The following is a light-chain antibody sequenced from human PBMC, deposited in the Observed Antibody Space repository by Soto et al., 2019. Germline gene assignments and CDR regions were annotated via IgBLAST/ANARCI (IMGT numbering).Light chain of an antibody. Sequence: QSALTQPRSVSGSPGQSVTISCTGTRSDVGGFDYVSWYQQHPGKPPKLILFDVTKRHSGVPDRFSGSKSGNSASLSISGLQAEDEADYYCCSYADPYTFVFGGGTKLTVL. CDR2: DVT. CDR1: RSDVGGFDY. J-gene: IGLJ2*01. CDR3: CSYADPYTFV. V-gene: IGLV2-11*01.